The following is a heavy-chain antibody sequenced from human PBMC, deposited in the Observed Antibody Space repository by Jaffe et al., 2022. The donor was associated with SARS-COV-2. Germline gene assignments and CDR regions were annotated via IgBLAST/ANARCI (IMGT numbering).Heavy chain of an antibody. D-gene: IGHD3-3*01. Sequence: QVQLQESGPGLVKPSQTLSLTCTVSSGSIRNGAYYWNWIRQHPGKGLEWIGYIFFTGTTQYNPSLKSRLTISLDTSKNQFSLKLSSVTAADTAVYYCARWSGSSIDYWGQGTLVTVSS. V-gene: IGHV4-31*03. CDR3: ARWSGSSIDY. CDR1: SGSIRNGAYY. J-gene: IGHJ4*02. CDR2: IFFTGTT.